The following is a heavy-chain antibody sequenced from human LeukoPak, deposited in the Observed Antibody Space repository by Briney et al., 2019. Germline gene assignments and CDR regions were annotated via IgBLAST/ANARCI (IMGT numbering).Heavy chain of an antibody. J-gene: IGHJ4*02. CDR2: INSDGSST. CDR3: ARDPSGDYGDYFDY. D-gene: IGHD4-17*01. V-gene: IGHV3-74*01. Sequence: GGSLRLSCAASGFTFSSYWMHLVRQGPGKGLVLVSRINSDGSSTTYADSVKGRFTISRDNAKNTLYLQMNSLRAEDTAVYYCARDPSGDYGDYFDYWGQGTLVTVSS. CDR1: GFTFSSYW.